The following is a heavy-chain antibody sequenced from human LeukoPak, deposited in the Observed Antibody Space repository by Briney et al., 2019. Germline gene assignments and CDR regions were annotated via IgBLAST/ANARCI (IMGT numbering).Heavy chain of an antibody. CDR3: ARGTAAYYGSGSYNY. Sequence: PSETLSLTCAVYGGSFSGYYGSWIRQPPGKGLEWIGEINHSESTNYNPSRKSRVTISVDTSKNQFSLKLSSVTAADTAVYYCARGTAAYYGSGSYNYWGQGTLVTVSS. J-gene: IGHJ4*02. CDR1: GGSFSGYY. CDR2: INHSEST. D-gene: IGHD3-10*01. V-gene: IGHV4-34*01.